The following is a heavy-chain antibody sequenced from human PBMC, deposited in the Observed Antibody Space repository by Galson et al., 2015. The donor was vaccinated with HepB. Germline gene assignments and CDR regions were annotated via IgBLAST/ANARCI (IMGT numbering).Heavy chain of an antibody. V-gene: IGHV3-48*04. CDR2: IGKTSRGI. J-gene: IGHJ2*01. CDR3: ARDSGWYFDL. D-gene: IGHD3-10*01. Sequence: LRLSCAASGFNFSAYSMNWVRQAPGEGLQWVSYIGKTSRGIYYTDSVKGRFTISRDNSKNTLYLLMHSLRGTDTAVYYCARDSGWYFDLWGRGTLVTVSS. CDR1: GFNFSAYS.